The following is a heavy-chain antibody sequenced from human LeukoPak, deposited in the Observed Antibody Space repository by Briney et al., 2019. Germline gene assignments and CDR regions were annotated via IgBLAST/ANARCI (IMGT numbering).Heavy chain of an antibody. CDR3: ARRPYYYDSSGSQMGGYFDY. V-gene: IGHV4-31*03. CDR1: GGSISSGGYY. J-gene: IGHJ4*02. D-gene: IGHD3-22*01. CDR2: IYYSGST. Sequence: SETLSLTCTVSGGSISSGGYYWSWIRQHPGKGLGWIGYIYYSGSTYYNPSLKSRVTISVDTSKNQFSLKLSSVTAADTAVYYCARRPYYYDSSGSQMGGYFDYWGQGTLVTVSS.